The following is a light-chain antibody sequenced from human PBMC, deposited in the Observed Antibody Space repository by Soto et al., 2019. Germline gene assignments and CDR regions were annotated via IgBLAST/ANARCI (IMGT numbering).Light chain of an antibody. CDR2: GAS. V-gene: IGKV3-20*01. CDR1: QSVSGSS. CDR3: QQHGNSPRT. J-gene: IGKJ1*01. Sequence: ESWLTQSPGTLSLSPGERATLSCRASQSVSGSSLAWFQQRPGQAPRLLIYGASSRATGIPDRFSGSGSGTDFTLTISRLEPEDFAVSCSQQHGNSPRTFGQGTKVEV.